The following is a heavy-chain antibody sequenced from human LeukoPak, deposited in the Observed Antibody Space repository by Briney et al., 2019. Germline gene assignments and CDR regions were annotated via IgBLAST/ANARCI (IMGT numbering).Heavy chain of an antibody. CDR1: GGSFSGYY. Sequence: PSETLSLTCAVYGGSFSGYYWSWICQPPGKGLEWIGEINHSGSTNYNPSLKSRVTISVDTSKNQFSLKLSSVTAADTAVYYCARESSSWSYWGQGTLVTVSS. J-gene: IGHJ4*02. CDR3: ARESSSWSY. V-gene: IGHV4-34*01. CDR2: INHSGST. D-gene: IGHD6-13*01.